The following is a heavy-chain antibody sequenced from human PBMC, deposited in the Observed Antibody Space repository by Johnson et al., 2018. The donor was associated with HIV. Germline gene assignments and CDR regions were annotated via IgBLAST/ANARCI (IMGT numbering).Heavy chain of an antibody. D-gene: IGHD3-10*01. CDR1: GFTFSGSA. CDR3: TRWGGAFDI. V-gene: IGHV3-73*01. CDR2: IRSKANSYAT. Sequence: VQLVESGGGVVQPGRSLKLSCAASGFTFSGSAMHWVRQASGKGLEWVGRIRSKANSYATAYAASVKGRFTISRDDSKNTAYLQMNSLKTEDTAVYYCTRWGGAFDIWGQGTMVTVSS. J-gene: IGHJ3*02.